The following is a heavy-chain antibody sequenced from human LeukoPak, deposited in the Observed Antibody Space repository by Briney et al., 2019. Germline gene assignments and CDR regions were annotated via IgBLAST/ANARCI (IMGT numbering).Heavy chain of an antibody. CDR3: ARVGSSSAGFDY. Sequence: SETLSLTCTVSGGSISSYSWSCIRRPAGKGLEGIVRIYTSGSTNYNPFLKSRVTISGDKSKNKFSLKLSSVTAADTAVYYCARVGSSSAGFDYWGQGSLVTVSS. CDR1: GGSISSYS. V-gene: IGHV4-4*07. J-gene: IGHJ4*02. CDR2: IYTSGST. D-gene: IGHD6-6*01.